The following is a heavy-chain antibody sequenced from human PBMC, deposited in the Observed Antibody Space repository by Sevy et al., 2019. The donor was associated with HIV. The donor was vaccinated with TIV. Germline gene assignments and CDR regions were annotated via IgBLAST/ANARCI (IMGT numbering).Heavy chain of an antibody. J-gene: IGHJ4*02. V-gene: IGHV1-24*01. Sequence: ASVKVSCKVSGYTLSQISMHWVRQAPGKGLEWMGSFDPENGETIYAQKFQARVTMTEDTSTDTAYMELSSLGSDDTAVYYCATTKDYYDSSGSPFDSWGQGTLVTVSS. CDR3: ATTKDYYDSSGSPFDS. CDR2: FDPENGET. CDR1: GYTLSQIS. D-gene: IGHD3-22*01.